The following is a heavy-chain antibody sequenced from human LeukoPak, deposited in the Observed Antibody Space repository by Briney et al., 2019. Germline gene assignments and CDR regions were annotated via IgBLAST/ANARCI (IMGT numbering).Heavy chain of an antibody. V-gene: IGHV3-23*01. J-gene: IGHJ4*02. CDR2: ISGSGGST. D-gene: IGHD4-17*01. CDR3: AKAYAEGTVFIDY. Sequence: QTGGSLRLSCAASGFTFTTFAMSWVRQAPGKGLEWVSAISGSGGSTYYADSVKGRFTISRDNSKNTLYLQMNSLRAEDTAVYYCAKAYAEGTVFIDYWGQGTLVTVSS. CDR1: GFTFTTFA.